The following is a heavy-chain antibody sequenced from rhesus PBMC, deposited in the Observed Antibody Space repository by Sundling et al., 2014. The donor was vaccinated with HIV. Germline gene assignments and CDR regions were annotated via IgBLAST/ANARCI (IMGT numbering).Heavy chain of an antibody. J-gene: IGHJ6*01. CDR2: ITGGGDAT. Sequence: EVQLVESGGGLVQPGGSLRLSCVASGFTFSSYGMYWVRQAPGKGLEWISAITGGGDATFYADSVKGRFIIARDNSKNTLSLQMSSLRPEDTAVYYCAKRCSRTTCYGLDSWGRRVGRHRLL. D-gene: IGHD2-2*01. CDR1: GFTFSSYG. V-gene: IGHV3-103*01. CDR3: AKRCSRTTCYGLDS.